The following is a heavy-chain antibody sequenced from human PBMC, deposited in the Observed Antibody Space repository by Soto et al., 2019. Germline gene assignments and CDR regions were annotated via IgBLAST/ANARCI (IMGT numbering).Heavy chain of an antibody. V-gene: IGHV4-34*01. CDR2: INHSGST. J-gene: IGHJ4*02. Sequence: SETLSLTCAVYGGSFSGYYWSWIRQPPGKGLEWIGEINHSGSTNYNPSLKSRVTISVDTSRNQFSLKLSSVTAADTAVYYCARHTRVLRFLEWYVDYWGQGTLVTVSS. CDR1: GGSFSGYY. D-gene: IGHD3-3*01. CDR3: ARHTRVLRFLEWYVDY.